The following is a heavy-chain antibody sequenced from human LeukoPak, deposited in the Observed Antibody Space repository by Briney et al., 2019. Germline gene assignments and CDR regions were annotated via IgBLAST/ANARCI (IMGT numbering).Heavy chain of an antibody. V-gene: IGHV4-38-2*01. D-gene: IGHD2-2*02. CDR2: IYHSGST. J-gene: IGHJ4*02. Sequence: SETLSLTCAVSGYSISSGYYWGWIRQPPGKGLEWIGSIYHSGSTYYNPSLKSRVTISVDTSKNQFSLKLSSVTAADTAVYYCARGSGPGYCSSTSCYTGRYYFDYWGQGTLVTVSS. CDR3: ARGSGPGYCSSTSCYTGRYYFDY. CDR1: GYSISSGYY.